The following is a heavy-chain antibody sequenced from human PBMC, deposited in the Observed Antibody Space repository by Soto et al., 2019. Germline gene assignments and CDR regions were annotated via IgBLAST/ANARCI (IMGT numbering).Heavy chain of an antibody. CDR2: IYPGDSDT. Sequence: GESLNISCKGSGYSVTSYWIGLVRQMPGKGLEWVGIIYPGDSDTRYSPSFQGQVTISADKSISTAYLQWSSLKASDTAIYYCARQQRYYYGMDVWGQGTTVTSP. CDR1: GYSVTSYW. J-gene: IGHJ6*02. CDR3: ARQQRYYYGMDV. V-gene: IGHV5-51*01.